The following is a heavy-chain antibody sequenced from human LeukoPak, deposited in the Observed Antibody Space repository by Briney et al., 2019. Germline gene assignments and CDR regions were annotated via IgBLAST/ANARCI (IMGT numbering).Heavy chain of an antibody. CDR1: GVSISSYY. CDR2: IYYSGST. D-gene: IGHD6-19*01. J-gene: IGHJ3*02. Sequence: SETLSLTCTVSGVSISSYYWSWIRQPPGKGLEWIGYIYYSGSTNYNPSLKSRVTISVDTSKNQFSLKLSSVTAADTAVYYCARHTRIAVAGTGAFDIWGQGTMVTVSS. CDR3: ARHTRIAVAGTGAFDI. V-gene: IGHV4-59*08.